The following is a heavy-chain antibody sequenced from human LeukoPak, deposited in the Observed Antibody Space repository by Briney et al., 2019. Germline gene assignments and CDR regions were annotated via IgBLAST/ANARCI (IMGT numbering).Heavy chain of an antibody. CDR2: ISGSGGTT. CDR3: AKDVVVTAHRALDY. CDR1: GFTFSTYA. V-gene: IGHV3-23*01. D-gene: IGHD2-21*02. J-gene: IGHJ4*02. Sequence: GGSLRLSCAASGFTFSTYAMSWVRQAPGKGLEWVSAISGSGGTTYYAASVKVRFTISRDNSKNTLYLQMNSLRAEDTAVYYCAKDVVVTAHRALDYWGQGTLVTVSS.